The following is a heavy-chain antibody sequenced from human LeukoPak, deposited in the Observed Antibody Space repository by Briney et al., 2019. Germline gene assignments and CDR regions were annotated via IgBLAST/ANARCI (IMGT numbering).Heavy chain of an antibody. CDR2: ISSYNGNT. CDR1: GYTFTSYG. D-gene: IGHD3-3*01. CDR3: ARGYDAFWSDYSQFYMDV. J-gene: IGHJ6*03. Sequence: EASVKVSCKASGYTFTSYGINWVRQAPGQGLEWMGWISSYNGNTNYAQKLQGRVSMTTDTSTSTAYMELRSLRSDDTAVYYCARGYDAFWSDYSQFYMDVWGKGTTVTVSS. V-gene: IGHV1-18*01.